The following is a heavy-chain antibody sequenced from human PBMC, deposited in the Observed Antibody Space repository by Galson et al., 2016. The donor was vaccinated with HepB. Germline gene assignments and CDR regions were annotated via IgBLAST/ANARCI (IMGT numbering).Heavy chain of an antibody. CDR2: IIPIYGTT. V-gene: IGHV1-69*13. CDR1: GGTFGTYA. Sequence: SVKVSCKASGGTFGTYAISWVRQAPGQGLDWMRGIIPIYGTTHYAQKFQGRVTMTADESTNTAYMELSSLRSEDTAVYYCAREREGAAGYYYYGMDVWGQGTPVTVSS. CDR3: AREREGAAGYYYYGMDV. J-gene: IGHJ6*02. D-gene: IGHD1-26*01.